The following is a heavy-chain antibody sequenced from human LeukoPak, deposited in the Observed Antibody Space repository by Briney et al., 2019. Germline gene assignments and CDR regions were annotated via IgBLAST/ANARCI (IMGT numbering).Heavy chain of an antibody. V-gene: IGHV1-69*06. CDR3: ATGSGRTSPYAFDI. J-gene: IGHJ3*02. Sequence: ASVKVSCKASGGPFNSYAISWVRQAPGQGLEWMGGIIPIFDTIDYAQKFLGRVTITADTSTSTVYMELSSLRSEDTAVYYCATGSGRTSPYAFDIWGQGTMVTVSS. CDR1: GGPFNSYA. D-gene: IGHD1-14*01. CDR2: IIPIFDTI.